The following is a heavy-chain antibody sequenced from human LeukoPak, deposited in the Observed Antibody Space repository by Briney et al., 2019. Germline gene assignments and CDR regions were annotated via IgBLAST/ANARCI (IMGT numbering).Heavy chain of an antibody. D-gene: IGHD1-26*01. CDR1: GFTFRNYA. CDR2: ISGRGDKT. CDR3: AKGIQWELPLEY. Sequence: PGGSLRLSCAASGFTFRNYAMSWVRQAPGKGLEWVSVISGRGDKTYYAGSAKGRFTISRDNSKNTLYLQMNSLRDVDTAIHYCAKGIQWELPLEYWGQGTLVTVSS. V-gene: IGHV3-23*01. J-gene: IGHJ4*02.